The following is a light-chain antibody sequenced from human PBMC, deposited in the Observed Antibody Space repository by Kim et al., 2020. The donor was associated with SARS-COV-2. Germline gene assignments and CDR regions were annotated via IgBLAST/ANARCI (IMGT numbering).Light chain of an antibody. CDR3: HQRYNRPLT. CDR1: QSVTNY. J-gene: IGKJ1*01. Sequence: SSPGTTPPSSCRARQSVTNYVYWYQQPPCHAPLLLLDDASNRATGVPAMFSGRSSATVFTLTISSLQPDDFAIYYCHQRYNRPLTFGQGTKVDIK. CDR2: DAS. V-gene: IGKV3-11*01.